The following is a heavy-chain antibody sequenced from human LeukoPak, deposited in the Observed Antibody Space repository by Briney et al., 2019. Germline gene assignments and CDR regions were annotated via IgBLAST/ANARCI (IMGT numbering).Heavy chain of an antibody. CDR3: AKGMTMIVVDSLPCDY. Sequence: PGGSLRLSCAASGFTFSSYAMSWVRQAPGKGLEWVSAISGSGGSTYYADSVKGRFTISRDNSKNTLYLQMNSLRAEDTAVYYCAKGMTMIVVDSLPCDYWGQGTLVTVSS. CDR2: ISGSGGST. J-gene: IGHJ4*02. D-gene: IGHD3-22*01. CDR1: GFTFSSYA. V-gene: IGHV3-23*01.